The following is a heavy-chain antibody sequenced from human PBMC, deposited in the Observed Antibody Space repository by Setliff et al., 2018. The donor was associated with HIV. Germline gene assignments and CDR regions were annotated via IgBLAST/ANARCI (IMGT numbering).Heavy chain of an antibody. J-gene: IGHJ3*02. CDR2: VDPEDGET. CDR1: GYTFTDYY. Sequence: ASVKVSCKASGYTFTDYYMHWVQQAPGKGLEWMGRVDPEDGETIYAEKFQERVTITRDMSTRTAYMEMSSLKYEDTAVYYCAATKGDWDRLLDAFDIWGQGTMVTVSS. V-gene: IGHV1-69-2*01. CDR3: AATKGDWDRLLDAFDI. D-gene: IGHD2-21*02.